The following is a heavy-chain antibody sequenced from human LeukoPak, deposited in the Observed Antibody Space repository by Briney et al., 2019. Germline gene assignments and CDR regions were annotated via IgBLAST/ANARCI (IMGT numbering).Heavy chain of an antibody. Sequence: ASETLSLTCTVSGGSISSSSYYWGWIRQSPGKGLEWIGSIYYSGSTYYNPSLKSRVTISVDTSKNQFSLKLSSVTAADTAVYYCARQLYDFWSGYYRADAFDIWGQGTMVTVSS. D-gene: IGHD3-3*01. CDR1: GGSISSSSYY. V-gene: IGHV4-39*01. CDR2: IYYSGST. CDR3: ARQLYDFWSGYYRADAFDI. J-gene: IGHJ3*02.